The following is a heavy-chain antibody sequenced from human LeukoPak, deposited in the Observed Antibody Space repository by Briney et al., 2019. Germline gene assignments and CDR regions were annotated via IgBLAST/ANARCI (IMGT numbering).Heavy chain of an antibody. CDR2: IYYSGST. CDR1: GGSISSYY. CDR3: ARAEVNFYDRSGYFDY. D-gene: IGHD3-22*01. Sequence: SETLSLTCTVSGGSISSYYWSWIRQPPGKGLEWIGYIYYSGSTNHNPSLKSRVTISVDTSKNQFSLKLSSVTAADTAVYYCARAEVNFYDRSGYFDYWGQGSLVTV. J-gene: IGHJ4*02. V-gene: IGHV4-59*01.